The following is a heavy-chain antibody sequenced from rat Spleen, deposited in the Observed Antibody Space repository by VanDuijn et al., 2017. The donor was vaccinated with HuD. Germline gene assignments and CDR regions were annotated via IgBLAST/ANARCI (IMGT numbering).Heavy chain of an antibody. CDR1: GFSFSNYY. CDR2: IIYDGSFT. Sequence: EVQLVESGGGLVQPGRSLKLSCAASGFSFSNYYMAWVRQAPKRGLEWVATIIYDGSFTYYRDSVKGRFTISRDIAKSSLYLQMDSMRSEDTATYYCAGHRGYYVMDAWGQGASVTVSS. V-gene: IGHV5-7*01. CDR3: AGHRGYYVMDA. J-gene: IGHJ4*01.